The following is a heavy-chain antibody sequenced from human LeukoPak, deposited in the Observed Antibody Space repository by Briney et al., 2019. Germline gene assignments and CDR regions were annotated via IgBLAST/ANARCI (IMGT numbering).Heavy chain of an antibody. D-gene: IGHD2-2*01. V-gene: IGHV1-8*01. CDR1: GYTFTSYD. CDR2: MNPNSGNT. J-gene: IGHJ5*02. Sequence: GASVKVSCKASGYTFTSYDINWVRQATGQGLEWMGWMNPNSGNTGYAQKFQGRVTMTKNTSISTAYMELSSLRSEDTAVYYCARGLSTRKTRWFDPWGQGTLVTVSS. CDR3: ARGLSTRKTRWFDP.